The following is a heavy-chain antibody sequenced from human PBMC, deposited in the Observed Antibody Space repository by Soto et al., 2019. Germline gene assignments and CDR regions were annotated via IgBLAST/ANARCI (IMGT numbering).Heavy chain of an antibody. Sequence: GGSLRLSCGASGFSFSYYSMNWVRQAPGKGLEWLSYISRSGSLNYYADSVKGRFTISRDNAKNSLYLEMNSVRDEDTAMYYCARDLEYSSSWYYYYGLDVWGHGTTVTVSS. CDR3: ARDLEYSSSWYYYYGLDV. CDR1: GFSFSYYS. D-gene: IGHD6-6*01. V-gene: IGHV3-48*02. CDR2: ISRSGSLN. J-gene: IGHJ6*02.